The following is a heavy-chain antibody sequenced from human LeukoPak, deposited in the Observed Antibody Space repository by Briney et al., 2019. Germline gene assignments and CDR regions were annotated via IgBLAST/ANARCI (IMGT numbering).Heavy chain of an antibody. CDR1: GYTFTGYY. CDR3: ARDQGSLSRSWYTGY. D-gene: IGHD6-13*01. V-gene: IGHV1-2*06. J-gene: IGHJ4*02. CDR2: INPNSGDT. Sequence: ASVKVSCKASGYTFTGYYIHWVRQAPGQGLEWMGRINPNSGDTNFAQKFQGRVTMTRDTSITTAYMELSSLRPDDTAVYFCARDQGSLSRSWYTGYWGQGTQVTVSS.